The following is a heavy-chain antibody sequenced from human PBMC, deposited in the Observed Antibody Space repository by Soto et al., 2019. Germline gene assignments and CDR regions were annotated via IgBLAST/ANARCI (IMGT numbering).Heavy chain of an antibody. Sequence: QVQLQESGPGLVKPSQTLSLTCTVSGGSISSGDYYWSWIRQPPGKGLEWIGYIYYSGSTYYNPSHKSRVTISLDTSKTPFSPKLSSVTAADTAVYYCARASPVVTDVWGQGTTVTVSS. J-gene: IGHJ6*02. CDR3: ARASPVVTDV. CDR1: GGSISSGDYY. V-gene: IGHV4-30-4*01. CDR2: IYYSGST. D-gene: IGHD2-21*02.